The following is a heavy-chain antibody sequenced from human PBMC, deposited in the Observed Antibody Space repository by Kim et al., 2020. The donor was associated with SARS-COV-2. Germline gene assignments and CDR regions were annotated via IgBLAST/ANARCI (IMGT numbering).Heavy chain of an antibody. V-gene: IGHV3-30*18. Sequence: GGSLRLSCAASGFTFSSYGMHWVRQAPGKGLEWVALISYDGTTKYYGDSVKGRFTISRDNSKNTMYLQMNSLRTEDTAVYYCAKPPDWAHYAAFDIWGQGTMVTVSS. D-gene: IGHD3-16*01. CDR2: ISYDGTTK. CDR1: GFTFSSYG. J-gene: IGHJ3*02. CDR3: AKPPDWAHYAAFDI.